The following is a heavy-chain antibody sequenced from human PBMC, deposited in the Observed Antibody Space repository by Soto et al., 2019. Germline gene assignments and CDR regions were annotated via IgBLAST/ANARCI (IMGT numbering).Heavy chain of an antibody. CDR1: GYTFTSYG. CDR2: ISAYNGNT. CDR3: ARLSLRYCSGGSCYSGWFDP. J-gene: IGHJ5*02. D-gene: IGHD2-15*01. V-gene: IGHV1-18*01. Sequence: EASVKVSCKASGYTFTSYGISWVRQAPGQGLEWMGWISAYNGNTNYAQKLQGRVTMTTDTSTSTAYMELRSLRSDDTAVYYCARLSLRYCSGGSCYSGWFDPWGQGTLVTVS.